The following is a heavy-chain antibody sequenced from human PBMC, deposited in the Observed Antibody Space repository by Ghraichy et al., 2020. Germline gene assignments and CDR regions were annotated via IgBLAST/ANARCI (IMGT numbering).Heavy chain of an antibody. V-gene: IGHV3-7*01. D-gene: IGHD1-26*01. J-gene: IGHJ6*02. Sequence: GGSLRLSCVTSGFIFSDYWMTWVRQAPGKGLEWVANINGDGSKRNYVDTVEGRLTISRDNAEKSLFLQMNSLRSEDTAVYYCARHAGAPSVWGQGATVTVSS. CDR2: INGDGSKR. CDR3: ARHAGAPSV. CDR1: GFIFSDYW.